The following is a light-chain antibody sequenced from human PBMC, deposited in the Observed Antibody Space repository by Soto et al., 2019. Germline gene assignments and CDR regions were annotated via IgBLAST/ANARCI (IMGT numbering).Light chain of an antibody. CDR1: QTIFGW. CDR3: QQSHRSPYS. J-gene: IGKJ2*03. V-gene: IGKV1-5*03. CDR2: KAS. Sequence: DIQMTQSPATLSASVGDRVIITCRANQTIFGWLAWYQEKPGTAPKLLIYKASSLQRGVPSRFSGSGSGTECTLTISSLQPDDFATYYCQQSHRSPYSVGKGTKLEMK.